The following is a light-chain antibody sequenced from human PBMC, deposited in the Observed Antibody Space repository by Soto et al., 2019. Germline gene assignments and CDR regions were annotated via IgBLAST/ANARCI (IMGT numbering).Light chain of an antibody. CDR3: QQANSFPLT. CDR2: TGS. CDR1: QGISNW. V-gene: IGKV1-12*01. Sequence: DIQMTQCPSSVSASVGDRVSITCRASQGISNWLAWYQQKPGRAPKLLIYTGSSLQSGGPSRFSGTGSGTDFTLTISSLQPEDVATYYCQQANSFPLTFGGGTKVEIK. J-gene: IGKJ4*01.